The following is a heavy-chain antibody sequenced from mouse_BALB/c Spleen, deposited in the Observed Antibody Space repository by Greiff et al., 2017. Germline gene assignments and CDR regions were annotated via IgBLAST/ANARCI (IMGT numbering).Heavy chain of an antibody. CDR1: GFTFSDYY. CDR2: ISDGGSYT. CDR3: ARALIPTVVAPFAY. D-gene: IGHD1-1*01. V-gene: IGHV5-4*02. J-gene: IGHJ3*01. Sequence: EVQLVESGGGLVKPGGSLKLSCAASGFTFSDYYMYWVRQTPEKRLEWVATISDGGSYTYYPDSVKGRFTISRDNAKNNLYLQMSSLKSEDTAMYYCARALIPTVVAPFAYWGQGTLVTVSA.